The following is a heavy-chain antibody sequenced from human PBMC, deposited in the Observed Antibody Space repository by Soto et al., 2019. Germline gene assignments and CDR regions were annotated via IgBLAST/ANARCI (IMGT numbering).Heavy chain of an antibody. V-gene: IGHV1-69*13. D-gene: IGHD6-6*01. CDR2: IIPIYGTA. CDR3: ARAGVAARELSWFDP. CDR1: GYTFTSYG. Sequence: SVKVSCKASGYTFTSYGISWVRQAPGQGLEWMGGIIPIYGTANYAQKFQGRVTITADESTSTAYMELSSLRSEDTAVYYCARAGVAARELSWFDPWGQGTLVTVSS. J-gene: IGHJ5*02.